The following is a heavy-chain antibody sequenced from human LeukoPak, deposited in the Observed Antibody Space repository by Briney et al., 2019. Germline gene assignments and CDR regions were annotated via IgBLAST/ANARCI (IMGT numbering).Heavy chain of an antibody. D-gene: IGHD6-13*01. CDR2: ISSSGSTI. Sequence: GGSLRLSCAASGFTFSSYEMNWVRQAPGKGLEWVSYISSSGSTIYYAGSVKGRFTISRDNAKNSLYLQMNSLRAEDTAVYYCYGYQAAALGYFDYWGQGTLVTVSS. CDR1: GFTFSSYE. CDR3: YGYQAAALGYFDY. V-gene: IGHV3-48*03. J-gene: IGHJ4*02.